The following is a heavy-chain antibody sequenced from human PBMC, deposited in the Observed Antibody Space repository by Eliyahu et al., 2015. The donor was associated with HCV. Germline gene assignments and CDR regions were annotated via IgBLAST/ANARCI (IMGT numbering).Heavy chain of an antibody. CDR3: AREGHEGQTSFINWFDP. D-gene: IGHD1-1*01. V-gene: IGHV1-69*01. CDR1: GGTFSSYA. Sequence: QVQLVQSGAEVKKPGSSXKVSCKASGGTFSSYAISXXRXAPGQGLEWXGGIIPIXGTANYAXKFQGRVTITADESTSTAYMELSSLRSEDTAVYYCAREGHEGQTSFINWFDPWGQGTLVTVSS. CDR2: IIPIXGTA. J-gene: IGHJ5*02.